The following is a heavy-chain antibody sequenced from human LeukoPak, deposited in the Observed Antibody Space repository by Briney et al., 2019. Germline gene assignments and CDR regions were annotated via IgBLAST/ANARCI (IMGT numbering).Heavy chain of an antibody. V-gene: IGHV3-74*01. CDR1: GFIFRDHS. J-gene: IGHJ3*02. CDR3: AKPALPSQDAFDI. CDR2: ISPDGST. D-gene: IGHD2-2*01. Sequence: GGSLRLSCAASGFIFRDHSMHWARQIPGKGLVWVSRISPDGSTNYADSVKGRFTISRDNSKNTLYLQMNSLRAEDTAVYYCAKPALPSQDAFDIWGQGTMVTVSS.